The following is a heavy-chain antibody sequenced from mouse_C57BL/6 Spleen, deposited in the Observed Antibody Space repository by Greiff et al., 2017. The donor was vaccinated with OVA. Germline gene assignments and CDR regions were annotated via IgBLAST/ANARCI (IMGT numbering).Heavy chain of an antibody. CDR1: GYTFTSYW. J-gene: IGHJ2*01. D-gene: IGHD1-1*02. CDR2: IDPSDSYT. CDR3: ARGRWCFDY. Sequence: QVQLQQPGAELVKPGASVKLSCKASGYTFTSYWMQWVKQRPGQGLEWIGEIDPSDSYTNYNQKFKGKATLTVDTSSSTAYMQLSSLTSEDSAVYYCARGRWCFDYWGQGTTLTVSS. V-gene: IGHV1-50*01.